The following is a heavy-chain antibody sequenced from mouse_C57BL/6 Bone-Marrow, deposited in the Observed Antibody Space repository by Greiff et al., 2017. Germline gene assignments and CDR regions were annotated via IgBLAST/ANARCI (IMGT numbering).Heavy chain of an antibody. CDR1: GYTFTNYW. CDR2: IYPGGGYT. D-gene: IGHD1-1*01. CDR3: ARGDYYGSSYGYFDV. V-gene: IGHV1-63*01. J-gene: IGHJ1*03. Sequence: VKLQESGAELVRPGTSVKMSCKASGYTFTNYWIGWAKQRPGHGLEGIGDIYPGGGYTNYNEKFKGKATLTAAKSSRTAYMQFSSLTSEDSAIYYCARGDYYGSSYGYFDVWGTGTTVTVSS.